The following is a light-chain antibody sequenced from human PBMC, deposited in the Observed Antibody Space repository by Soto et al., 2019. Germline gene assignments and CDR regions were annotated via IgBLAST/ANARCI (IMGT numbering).Light chain of an antibody. V-gene: IGLV2-14*01. J-gene: IGLJ2*01. Sequence: QSALTQPASVSGSPGQSITISCTGTSSDVGGYNFVSWYQQHPGKAPKLLIYDVFNRPSGVSNRFSASKSGNTASLTVSGLQAEDDADYYCSSYASSTTVVFGGGTKLTVL. CDR1: SSDVGGYNF. CDR3: SSYASSTTVV. CDR2: DVF.